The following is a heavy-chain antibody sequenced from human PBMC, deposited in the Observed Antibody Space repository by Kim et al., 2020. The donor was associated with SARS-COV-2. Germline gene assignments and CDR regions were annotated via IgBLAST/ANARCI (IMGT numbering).Heavy chain of an antibody. CDR1: GGSFSGYY. D-gene: IGHD6-19*01. V-gene: IGHV4-34*01. CDR3: ARGVAVADPFDY. J-gene: IGHJ4*02. Sequence: SETLSLTCAVYGGSFSGYYWSWIRQPPGKGLEWIGEINHSGSTNYNPSLKSRVTISVDTSKNQFSLKLSSVTAADTAVYYCARGVAVADPFDYWGQGTL. CDR2: INHSGST.